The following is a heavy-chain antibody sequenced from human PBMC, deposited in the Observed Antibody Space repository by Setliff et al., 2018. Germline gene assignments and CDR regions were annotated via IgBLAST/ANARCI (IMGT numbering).Heavy chain of an antibody. CDR1: GYSISSGYI. D-gene: IGHD2-21*02. J-gene: IGHJ4*02. Sequence: SLTCPVSGYSISSGYIWGWIRQPPGKGLEWVGNIGHTGSINYNPSLKSRLTISRDTSKNQVSLKLNSVTATDTAVYYCARDLGHGGDSDYWGQGILVTVSS. V-gene: IGHV4-38-2*02. CDR2: IGHTGSI. CDR3: ARDLGHGGDSDY.